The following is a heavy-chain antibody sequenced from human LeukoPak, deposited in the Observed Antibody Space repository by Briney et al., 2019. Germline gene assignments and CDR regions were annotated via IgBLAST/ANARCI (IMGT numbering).Heavy chain of an antibody. J-gene: IGHJ6*03. CDR1: GGSFSGYY. V-gene: IGHV4-34*01. CDR2: INHSGST. Sequence: PSETLSLTCAVYGGSFSGYYWSWIRQPPGKGLEWIGEINHSGSTNYNPSLKSRVTISVDTSKNQFSLKLSSVTAADTAVYYCARSGPGSAYYYYYMDVWGKGTTVTVSS. CDR3: ARSGPGSAYYYYYMDV.